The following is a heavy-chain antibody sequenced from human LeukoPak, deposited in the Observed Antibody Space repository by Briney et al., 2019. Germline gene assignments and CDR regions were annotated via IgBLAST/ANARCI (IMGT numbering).Heavy chain of an antibody. CDR2: IKKDGSEK. CDR1: GFTFSNNW. V-gene: IGHV3-7*01. D-gene: IGHD2-8*02. Sequence: GGSLRLSCAASGFTFSNNWMSWVRQAPGKGLECVANIKKDGSEKYNINSVKGRFTISRDNAKNSLYLQMNSLRAEDTALYYCVKDAGTAWGQGTLVTVSS. J-gene: IGHJ5*02. CDR3: VKDAGTA.